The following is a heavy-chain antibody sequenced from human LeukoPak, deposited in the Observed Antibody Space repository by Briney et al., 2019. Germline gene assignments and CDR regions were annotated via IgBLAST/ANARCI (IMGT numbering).Heavy chain of an antibody. CDR3: ARLRYTGTSQYYFDS. CDR1: GDSVSSFY. J-gene: IGHJ4*02. V-gene: IGHV4-4*07. D-gene: IGHD1-26*01. CDR2: IYSQGTT. Sequence: PSETLSLTCAVSGDSVSSFYWSWVRQSAGKGLEWIGGIYSQGTTKYNLSLKSRVTISLDQSKNQFSLYLSSVTAADTAVYYCARLRYTGTSQYYFDSWGQGFPVTVSS.